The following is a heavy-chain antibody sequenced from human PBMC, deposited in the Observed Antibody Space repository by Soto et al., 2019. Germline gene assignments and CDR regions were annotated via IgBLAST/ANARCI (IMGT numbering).Heavy chain of an antibody. D-gene: IGHD3-22*01. J-gene: IGHJ4*02. V-gene: IGHV4-39*01. CDR2: IYYSGST. Sequence: QLQLQESGPGLVKPSETLSLTCTVSGGSISSSSYYWGWIRQPPGKGLEWIGSIYYSGSTYYNPTLKSRVTISVDTSKNQFSLKLSSVTAADTAVYYCATATIEDSSGYRFDYWGQGTLVTVSS. CDR3: ATATIEDSSGYRFDY. CDR1: GGSISSSSYY.